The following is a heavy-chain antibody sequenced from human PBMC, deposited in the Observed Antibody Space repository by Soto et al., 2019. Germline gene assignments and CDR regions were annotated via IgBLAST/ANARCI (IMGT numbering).Heavy chain of an antibody. CDR3: ARHYYGSGSYIDPCYFDY. J-gene: IGHJ4*02. Sequence: ASVKVSCKASGYTFTSYGISWVRQAPGQGLEWMGWISAYNGNTNYAQKLQGRVTMTTDTSTSTAYMELRSLRSDDTAVYYCARHYYGSGSYIDPCYFDYWGQGTLVTVSS. CDR1: GYTFTSYG. V-gene: IGHV1-18*01. CDR2: ISAYNGNT. D-gene: IGHD3-10*01.